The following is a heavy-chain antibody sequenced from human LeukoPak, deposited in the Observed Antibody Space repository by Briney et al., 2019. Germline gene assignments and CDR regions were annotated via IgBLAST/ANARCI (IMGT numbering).Heavy chain of an antibody. J-gene: IGHJ4*02. CDR3: ARDPYYYDSSGYSNY. CDR1: GYSISSGYY. D-gene: IGHD3-22*01. CDR2: IYYSGST. Sequence: SETLSLTCTVSGYSISSGYYWSWIRQHPGKGLEWIGYIYYSGSTYYNPSLKSRVTISVDTSKNQFSLKLSSVTAADTAVYYCARDPYYYDSSGYSNYWGQGTLVTVSS. V-gene: IGHV4-31*03.